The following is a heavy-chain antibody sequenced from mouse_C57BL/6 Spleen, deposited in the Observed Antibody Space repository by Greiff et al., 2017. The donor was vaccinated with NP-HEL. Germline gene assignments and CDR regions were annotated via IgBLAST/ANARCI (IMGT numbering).Heavy chain of an antibody. Sequence: EVKLVESGPGLVKPSQSLSLTCSVTGYSITSGYYWNWIRQFPGNKLEWMGYISYDGSNNYNPSLKNRISITRDTSKNPFFLKLNSVTTEDTATYYCAREVYDYDGPWFAYWGQGTLVTVSA. V-gene: IGHV3-6*01. CDR2: ISYDGSN. D-gene: IGHD2-4*01. CDR3: AREVYDYDGPWFAY. J-gene: IGHJ3*01. CDR1: GYSITSGYY.